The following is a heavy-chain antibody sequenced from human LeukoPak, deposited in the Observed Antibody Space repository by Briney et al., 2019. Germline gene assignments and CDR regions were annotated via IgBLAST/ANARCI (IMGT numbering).Heavy chain of an antibody. CDR1: GGSISNYY. J-gene: IGHJ5*02. CDR3: ARHTAEKYNWFDR. V-gene: IGHV4-59*08. Sequence: SETLSLTCTVSGGSISNYYWSWIRQPPGKGLGWIGYIYHSGSTNYNPSLKSRVTISVDTSKNQFSLKLSSVTAADTAVYYCARHTAEKYNWFDRWGQGTLVTVSS. CDR2: IYHSGST. D-gene: IGHD5-24*01.